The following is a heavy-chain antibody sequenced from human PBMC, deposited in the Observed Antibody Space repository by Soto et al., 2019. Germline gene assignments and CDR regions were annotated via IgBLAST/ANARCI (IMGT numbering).Heavy chain of an antibody. D-gene: IGHD3-10*01. CDR2: ISGSGGST. J-gene: IGHJ4*02. CDR1: GFTFRNYA. CDR3: AKRVYSASGSYYIDY. Sequence: EVQLLDSGGGLVQPGGSLRLSCAASGFTFRNYAMSWVRQPPGKGLEWVSTISGSGGSTYYADPVKGRFTISRDNSKNTLYLQMNSLRAEDTAVYYCAKRVYSASGSYYIDYWGQGTLVTVSS. V-gene: IGHV3-23*01.